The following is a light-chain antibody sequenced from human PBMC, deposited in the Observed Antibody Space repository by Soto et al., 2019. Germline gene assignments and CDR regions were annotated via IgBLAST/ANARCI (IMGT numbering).Light chain of an antibody. Sequence: EIVLTQSPATLSSFPGDRVTLSCRASQAVNTRLAWYQHKPGQAPRLLIYLTSNRAAGIPARFSGRGSGTDFTLTSSDVEPEDFAVYYCHQRQSWPRTFGQGTKVDIK. CDR2: LTS. V-gene: IGKV3-11*01. CDR1: QAVNTR. J-gene: IGKJ1*01. CDR3: HQRQSWPRT.